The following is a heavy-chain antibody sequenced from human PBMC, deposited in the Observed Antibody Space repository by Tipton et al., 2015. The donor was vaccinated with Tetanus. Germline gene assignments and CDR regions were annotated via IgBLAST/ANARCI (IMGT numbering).Heavy chain of an antibody. CDR1: GFTFRSYW. V-gene: IGHV3-23*01. D-gene: IGHD4-17*01. J-gene: IGHJ6*02. Sequence: SLRLSCAASGFTFRSYWMSWVRQAPGKGLEWVSAISGSGGSTYYADSVKGRFTISRDNSKNTLYLQMNSLRAEDTAVYYCAKAHGEVDYYYYGMDVWGQGTTVTVSS. CDR2: ISGSGGST. CDR3: AKAHGEVDYYYYGMDV.